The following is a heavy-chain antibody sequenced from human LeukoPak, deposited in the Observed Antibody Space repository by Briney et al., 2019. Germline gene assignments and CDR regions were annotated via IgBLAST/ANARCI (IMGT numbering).Heavy chain of an antibody. CDR1: GGPFSGYY. Sequence: SETLSLTCAVYGGPFSGYYLSWIRQPPGKGLEWIGEINHSGSTNYNPSLKSRVTISVDTSKNQFSLKLISVTAADTSVYYCWRLVGAYCGRPRLDHWGQGTLVTVSS. J-gene: IGHJ4*02. CDR2: INHSGST. CDR3: WRLVGAYCGRPRLDH. D-gene: IGHD2-21*01. V-gene: IGHV4-34*01.